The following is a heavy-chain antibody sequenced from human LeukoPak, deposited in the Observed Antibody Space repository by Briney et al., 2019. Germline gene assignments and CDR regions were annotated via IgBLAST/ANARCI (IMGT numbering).Heavy chain of an antibody. V-gene: IGHV3-30*04. Sequence: GRSLRLSCEASGFTFSNYGIHWVRQTPGKGLEWVAAISSDGVEKHYADSVKGRFTISRDNSKSTLYLQMNSLRAEDTALYYCAGEGHYDILTGYSPVEYYFYYMDVWGKGTTVTVSS. CDR2: ISSDGVEK. J-gene: IGHJ6*03. D-gene: IGHD3-9*01. CDR1: GFTFSNYG. CDR3: AGEGHYDILTGYSPVEYYFYYMDV.